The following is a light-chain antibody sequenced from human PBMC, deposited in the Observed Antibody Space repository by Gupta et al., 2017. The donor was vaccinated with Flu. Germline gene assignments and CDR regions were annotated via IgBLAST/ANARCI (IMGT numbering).Light chain of an antibody. Sequence: DFQMTQSPSSLSASIGDRVTITCRASQNIFTWLAWYQRKPGKVPKLLIYKASSLKSGVPSRFSGSGSGTEFTLTISSLQPDVSATYYCQQYHGSWTSGQGAKVEIQ. CDR3: QQYHGSWT. J-gene: IGKJ1*01. V-gene: IGKV1-5*03. CDR2: KAS. CDR1: QNIFTW.